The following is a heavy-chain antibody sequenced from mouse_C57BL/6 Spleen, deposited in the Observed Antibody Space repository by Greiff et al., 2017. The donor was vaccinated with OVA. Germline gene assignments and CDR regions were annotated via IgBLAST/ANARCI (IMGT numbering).Heavy chain of an antibody. CDR3: ARGGGIPGGIAY. Sequence: VQLQQPGAELVRPGSSVKLSCKASGYTFTSYWMHWVKQRPIQGLEWIGNIDPSDSETHSNQKFKDKATLTVDKSSSTAYMQLSSLTSEDCAVSYCARGGGIPGGIAYWRQGTLVTVSA. V-gene: IGHV1-52*01. J-gene: IGHJ3*01. CDR2: IDPSDSET. CDR1: GYTFTSYW. D-gene: IGHD1-1*01.